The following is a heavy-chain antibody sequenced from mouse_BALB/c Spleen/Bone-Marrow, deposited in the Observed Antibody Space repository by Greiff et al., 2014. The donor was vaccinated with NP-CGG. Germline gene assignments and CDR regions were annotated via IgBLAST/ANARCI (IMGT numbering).Heavy chain of an antibody. CDR2: IYPGSGNT. D-gene: IGHD2-10*01. Sequence: VQLQQSGPELVKPGASVKISCKASGYTFTDYYINWVKQKPGQGLEWIGLIYPGSGNTKYNEKFKGKATLTVDTSSSTAYMQLSSLTSEDTAVYFCARSAYYGNYGGYWGQGTTLTVSS. CDR3: ARSAYYGNYGGY. CDR1: GYTFTDYY. V-gene: IGHV1-84*02. J-gene: IGHJ2*01.